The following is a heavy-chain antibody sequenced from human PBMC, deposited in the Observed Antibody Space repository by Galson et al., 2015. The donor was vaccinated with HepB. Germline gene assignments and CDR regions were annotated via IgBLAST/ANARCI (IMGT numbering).Heavy chain of an antibody. CDR3: ARSERGVDYFDY. D-gene: IGHD3-16*01. CDR2: ISYDGSNK. CDR1: GFTFSSYA. Sequence: SLRLSCAASGFTFSSYAMHWVRQAPGKGLEWVAVISYDGSNKYYADSVKGRFTISRDNSKNTLYLQMNSLRAEDTAVYYCARSERGVDYFDYWGQGTLVTVSS. J-gene: IGHJ4*02. V-gene: IGHV3-30-3*01.